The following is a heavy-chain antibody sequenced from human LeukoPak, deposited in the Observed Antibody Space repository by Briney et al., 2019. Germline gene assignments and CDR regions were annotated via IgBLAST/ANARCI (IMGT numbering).Heavy chain of an antibody. CDR3: ARYGGFLDY. V-gene: IGHV3-30*04. J-gene: IGHJ4*02. D-gene: IGHD3-16*01. Sequence: GGSLRLSCAASGFIFSNYAMQWVRQAPGKGLEWVAVISYDGRNQYYAGTVKGRFTVSRDNSKSTLYLQMNSLRGEDTAVYNCARYGGFLDYWGQGTMVTVSS. CDR2: ISYDGRNQ. CDR1: GFIFSNYA.